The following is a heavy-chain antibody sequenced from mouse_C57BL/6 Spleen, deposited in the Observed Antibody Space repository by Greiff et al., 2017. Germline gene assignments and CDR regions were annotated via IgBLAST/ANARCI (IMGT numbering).Heavy chain of an antibody. CDR1: GYTFTSYW. CDR3: ASSWPYCAMDY. CDR2: IDPSDSET. V-gene: IGHV1-52*01. Sequence: QVQLQQPGAELVRPGSSVKLSCKASGYTFTSYWMHWVKQRPIQGLEWIGNIDPSDSETHYNQKFKDKATLTVDKSSSTAYMQLSSLTSEDSAVYYCASSWPYCAMDYWGQGTSVTVSS. J-gene: IGHJ4*01.